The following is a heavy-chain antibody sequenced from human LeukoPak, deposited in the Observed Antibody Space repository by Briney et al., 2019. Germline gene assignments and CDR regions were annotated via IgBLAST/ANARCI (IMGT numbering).Heavy chain of an antibody. D-gene: IGHD3-16*01. CDR2: TNPGDSDT. CDR3: ARLAGGASPPLRDAFDI. V-gene: IGHV5-51*01. Sequence: GESLKISCKGFGYSFTSSWIGWVRQMSGKGLEWMGITNPGDSDTRYSPSLQGQVTISVDESITTAYVQWSSLKASDTAMYYCARLAGGASPPLRDAFDIWGQGTMVTVSS. CDR1: GYSFTSSW. J-gene: IGHJ3*02.